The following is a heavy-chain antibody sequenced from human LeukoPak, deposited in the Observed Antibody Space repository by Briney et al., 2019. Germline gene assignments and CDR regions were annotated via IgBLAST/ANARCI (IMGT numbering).Heavy chain of an antibody. J-gene: IGHJ5*02. CDR3: ARPGSRGWFSGWFAP. V-gene: IGHV1-2*02. Sequence: ASVKVSCKASGYTFTGYYMHWVRQAPGQGLEWMGWINPNSGGTNYAQKFQGRVTMTRDTSIRTAYMELSRLRSDDTAVYYCARPGSRGWFSGWFAPSGQGTLVTVSS. CDR1: GYTFTGYY. D-gene: IGHD6-19*01. CDR2: INPNSGGT.